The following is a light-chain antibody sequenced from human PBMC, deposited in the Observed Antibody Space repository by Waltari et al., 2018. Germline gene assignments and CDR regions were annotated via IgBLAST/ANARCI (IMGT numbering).Light chain of an antibody. J-gene: IGKJ4*01. Sequence: IQMTQSPSSVSASVGDRVTITCRASQDISSWLAWYQQQPGKAPKLLIYAASSLQSGVPSRFSGSGSGTDFTLTISSLQPEDFATYYCQQANSCPLLTFGGGTKVELK. CDR1: QDISSW. CDR2: AAS. CDR3: QQANSCPLLT. V-gene: IGKV1-12*01.